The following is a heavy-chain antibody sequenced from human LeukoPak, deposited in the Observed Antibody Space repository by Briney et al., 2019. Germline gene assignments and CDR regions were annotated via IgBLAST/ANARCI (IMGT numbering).Heavy chain of an antibody. J-gene: IGHJ4*02. CDR3: ARQGDFATYSSGWYYFDY. CDR2: IDPTDSYT. Sequence: GQSLKISCRTSGYSFTDYWISWVRQMPGKGLEWMGRIDPTDSYTNYSPSFQGHVTVSVDKSISTAYLQWSSLMASDTAIYYCARQGDFATYSSGWYYFDYWGQGTQVSVAS. D-gene: IGHD6-19*01. V-gene: IGHV5-10-1*01. CDR1: GYSFTDYW.